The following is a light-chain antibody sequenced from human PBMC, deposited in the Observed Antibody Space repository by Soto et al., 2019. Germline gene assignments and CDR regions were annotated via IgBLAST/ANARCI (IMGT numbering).Light chain of an antibody. J-gene: IGKJ1*01. CDR3: QQTYIIPRT. CDR2: GAF. Sequence: DIQMTHSPPSLSASVVDSFTITCLSIQNINSQLNWYQQKPGRAPQLLIYGAFTLQSGVPSRFSGRGSGTDFTLTISSLQHEDFASYYCQQTYIIPRTFGQGTKVDIK. CDR1: QNINSQ. V-gene: IGKV1-39*01.